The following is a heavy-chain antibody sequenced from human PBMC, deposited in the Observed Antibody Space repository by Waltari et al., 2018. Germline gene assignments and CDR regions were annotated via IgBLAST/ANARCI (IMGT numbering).Heavy chain of an antibody. CDR2: IWYDGSNK. V-gene: IGHV3-33*01. J-gene: IGHJ6*02. D-gene: IGHD3-3*01. CDR1: GFTFSGHG. Sequence: QVQLVESGGGVVQPGRSLRLSCAASGFTFSGHGMHWVRQAPGKGREWGAVIWYDGSNKYYADSVKGRFTISRDNSKNTLYLQMNSLRAEDTAVYYCARDYDYYDFWSGPRDGMDVWGQGTTVTVSS. CDR3: ARDYDYYDFWSGPRDGMDV.